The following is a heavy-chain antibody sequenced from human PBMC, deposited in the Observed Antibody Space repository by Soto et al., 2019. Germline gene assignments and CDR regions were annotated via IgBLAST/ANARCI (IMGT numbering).Heavy chain of an antibody. V-gene: IGHV3-23*01. Sequence: PGGSLRLSCAASGFTFSSYAMSWVRQAPGKGLEWVSAISGSGGSTYYADSVKGRFTISRDNSKNTLYLQMNGLRAEDTAVYYCAKALGYRKSVVPNWFDPWGQGTLVTVSS. J-gene: IGHJ5*02. CDR1: GFTFSSYA. CDR3: AKALGYRKSVVPNWFDP. D-gene: IGHD2-15*01. CDR2: ISGSGGST.